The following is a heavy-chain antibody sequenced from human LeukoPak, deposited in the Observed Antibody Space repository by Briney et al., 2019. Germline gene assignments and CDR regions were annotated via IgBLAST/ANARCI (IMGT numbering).Heavy chain of an antibody. V-gene: IGHV4-30-2*01. D-gene: IGHD3-3*01. CDR1: GGSISSGGYS. J-gene: IGHJ6*02. CDR2: IYHSGST. Sequence: SETLFLTFAVSGGSISSGGYSRSWVRQPPGKGLGWVGYIYHSGSTYYNPSLKSRVTISVDRSKNQFSLKLSSVTAADTAVYYCARGYYHFWSGYYPVGNHGMDVWGQGTTVTVSS. CDR3: ARGYYHFWSGYYPVGNHGMDV.